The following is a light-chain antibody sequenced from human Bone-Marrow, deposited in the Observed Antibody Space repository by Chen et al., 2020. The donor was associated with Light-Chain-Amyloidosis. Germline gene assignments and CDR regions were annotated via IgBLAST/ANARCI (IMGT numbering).Light chain of an antibody. CDR2: KSN. J-gene: IGLJ3*02. CDR3: ATWDDSLSGWV. V-gene: IGLV1-47*01. Sequence: QSVLTQPPSASGTPGQRVTISCSGSSSNIGSNYVIWYQQLPGTAPKLLLYKSNERPSGVPERVSGSKSGSSASLAISGRRSEDEADYCCATWDDSLSGWVCGGGTKLTVL. CDR1: SSNIGSNY.